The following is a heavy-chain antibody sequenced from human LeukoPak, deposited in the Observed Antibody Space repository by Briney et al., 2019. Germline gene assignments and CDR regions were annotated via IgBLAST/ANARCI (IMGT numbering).Heavy chain of an antibody. J-gene: IGHJ4*02. CDR2: IYYSGST. CDR1: GGSISSSSYY. D-gene: IGHD3-10*01. Sequence: SETLSLTCTVSGGSISSSSYYWGWIRQPPGKGLEWIGSIYYSGSTYYNPSLESRVTISVDTSKNQFSLKLSSVTAADTAVYYCARRGRGNDYWGQGTLVTVSS. V-gene: IGHV4-39*01. CDR3: ARRGRGNDY.